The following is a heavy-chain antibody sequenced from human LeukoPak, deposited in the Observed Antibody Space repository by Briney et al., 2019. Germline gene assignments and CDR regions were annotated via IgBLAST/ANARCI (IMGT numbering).Heavy chain of an antibody. J-gene: IGHJ4*02. CDR3: ARGDFWSGYYTGLY. Sequence: GGSLRLSCAASGFTVTTNYMSWVRQAPGKGLEWVSVIYSGGSTYYADSVKGRFTIPRHNSKNTLYLQMDSLRDEDTAVYYCARGDFWSGYYTGLYWGQGTLVTVSS. V-gene: IGHV3-53*04. CDR1: GFTVTTNY. CDR2: IYSGGST. D-gene: IGHD3-3*01.